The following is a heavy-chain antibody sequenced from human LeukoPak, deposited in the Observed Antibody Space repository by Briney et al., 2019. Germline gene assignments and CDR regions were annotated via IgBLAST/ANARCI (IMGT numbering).Heavy chain of an antibody. CDR2: IYSGGST. J-gene: IGHJ5*02. CDR1: GFTVSSNY. CDR3: ASSNYYDSSGYYH. Sequence: GGSLRLSCAASGFTVSSNYMSWVRQAPGEGLEWVSVIYSGGSTYYADSVKGRFTISRDNSKNTLYLQMNSLRAEDTAVYYCASSNYYDSSGYYHWGQGTLVTVSS. V-gene: IGHV3-53*01. D-gene: IGHD3-22*01.